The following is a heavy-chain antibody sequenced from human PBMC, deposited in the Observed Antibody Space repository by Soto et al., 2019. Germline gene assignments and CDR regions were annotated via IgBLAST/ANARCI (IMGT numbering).Heavy chain of an antibody. CDR1: GFTFSNYW. Sequence: EVQLVESGGGLVQPGGSLRLSCAASGFTFSNYWMYWVRPAPGKGLEWVSRINSDGSVSSYADSVKGRLTISRDNVKNTLYLQMDSLRAADTAVYYCARGDCVGGTCYSLAGSFYYYMDVWGKGTTVTVFS. J-gene: IGHJ6*03. CDR3: ARGDCVGGTCYSLAGSFYYYMDV. V-gene: IGHV3-74*02. CDR2: INSDGSVS. D-gene: IGHD2-15*01.